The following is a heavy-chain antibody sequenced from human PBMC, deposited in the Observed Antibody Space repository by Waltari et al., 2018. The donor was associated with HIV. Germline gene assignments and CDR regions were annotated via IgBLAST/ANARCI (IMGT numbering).Heavy chain of an antibody. CDR3: ATGGWSFYDV. J-gene: IGHJ4*02. Sequence: EEQLVESGGGLFKPGGSLRLSCEPTGLTLSSFSMHWVRQAPGKGLEWVSSISSGGLYIHYADSVKGRFTISRHNANNSLFLQMNSLRAEDTAVYYCATGGWSFYDVWGRGTLVIVSS. V-gene: IGHV3-21*01. CDR1: GLTLSSFS. CDR2: ISSGGLYI. D-gene: IGHD6-19*01.